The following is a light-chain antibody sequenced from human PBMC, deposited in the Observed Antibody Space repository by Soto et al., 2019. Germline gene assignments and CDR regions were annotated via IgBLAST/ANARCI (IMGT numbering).Light chain of an antibody. CDR3: GSYTSTDTPFV. CDR1: STDVGGYNY. V-gene: IGLV2-14*01. CDR2: EVS. J-gene: IGLJ1*01. Sequence: QSVVAQPSSVSGSPGQSITVSCTGTSTDVGGYNYVSWYQHHIGKGPKLIICEVSNRPSGVSDRFSGSKSGNKASLIISNLEAEDESDYYCGSYTSTDTPFVFRTWTKVTVL.